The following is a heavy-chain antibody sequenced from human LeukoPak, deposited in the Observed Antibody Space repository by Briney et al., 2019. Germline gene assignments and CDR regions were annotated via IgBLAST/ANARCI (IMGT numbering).Heavy chain of an antibody. CDR3: ARAGPYQLPPRPVDY. Sequence: GGSLRLSCAASGFTFSSYWMSWVRQAPGKGLEWVANINQDGSGEYYVDSVKGRFSISRDNAKNSLYLQMNSLRAEDTAVYYCARAGPYQLPPRPVDYWGQGTLVTVSS. CDR1: GFTFSSYW. V-gene: IGHV3-7*01. CDR2: INQDGSGE. D-gene: IGHD2-2*01. J-gene: IGHJ4*02.